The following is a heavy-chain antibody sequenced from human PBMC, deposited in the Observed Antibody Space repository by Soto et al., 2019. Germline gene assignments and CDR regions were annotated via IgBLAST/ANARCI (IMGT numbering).Heavy chain of an antibody. CDR1: GGSISSGGYY. J-gene: IGHJ6*02. CDR3: ARALTDCSGGSCYNSYYYGMDV. V-gene: IGHV4-31*03. D-gene: IGHD2-15*01. Sequence: KSSETLSLTCTVSGGSISSGGYYWSWIRQHPGKGLEWIGYIYYSGSTYYNPSLMSRVTISVDTSKNQFSLKLSSVTAADTAVYYCARALTDCSGGSCYNSYYYGMDVWGQGTTVTVSS. CDR2: IYYSGST.